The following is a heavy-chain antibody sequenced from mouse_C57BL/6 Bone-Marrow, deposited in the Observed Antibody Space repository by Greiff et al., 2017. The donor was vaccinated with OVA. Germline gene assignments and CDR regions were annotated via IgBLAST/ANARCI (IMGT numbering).Heavy chain of an antibody. J-gene: IGHJ3*01. Sequence: DVKLVESGGGLVKPGGSLKLSCAASGFTFSSYAMSWVRQTPEKRLEWVATISDGGSYTYYPDNVKGRFTISRDNAKNNLYLQMSHLKSEDTAMYYCARVYGRAWFAYWGQGTLVTASA. V-gene: IGHV5-4*03. D-gene: IGHD1-1*01. CDR2: ISDGGSYT. CDR3: ARVYGRAWFAY. CDR1: GFTFSSYA.